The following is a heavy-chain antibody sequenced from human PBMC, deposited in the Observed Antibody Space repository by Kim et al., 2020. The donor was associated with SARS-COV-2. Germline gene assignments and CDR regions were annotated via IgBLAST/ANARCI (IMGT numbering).Heavy chain of an antibody. V-gene: IGHV3-74*03. D-gene: IGHD3-22*01. Sequence: DGSDTTYADSVRGRFTMSRDNAKNTLYLQMDSLRVEDTGIYYCVKDSSATNWGQGSLVIVSS. CDR2: DGSDT. J-gene: IGHJ4*02. CDR3: VKDSSATN.